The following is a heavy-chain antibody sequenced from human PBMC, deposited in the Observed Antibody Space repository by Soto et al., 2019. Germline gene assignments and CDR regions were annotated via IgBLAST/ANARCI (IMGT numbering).Heavy chain of an antibody. CDR2: INPTGSMT. D-gene: IGHD5-12*01. CDR1: GYSFITSYY. CDR3: ARDTGYDHDAFDI. Sequence: ASVRVSCKASGYSFITSYYMHWVRQAPGQGLEWMGIINPTGSMTKYSQRFQGRLTMTRDTSTSTDYMELTTLTSEDTAVYFCARDTGYDHDAFDIWGQGTMVTVSS. V-gene: IGHV1-46*01. J-gene: IGHJ3*02.